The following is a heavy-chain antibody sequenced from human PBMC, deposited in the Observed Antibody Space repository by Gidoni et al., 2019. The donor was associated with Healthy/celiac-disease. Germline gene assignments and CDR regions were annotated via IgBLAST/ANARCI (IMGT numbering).Heavy chain of an antibody. CDR3: TRMEMATITPFDY. J-gene: IGHJ4*02. V-gene: IGHV3-49*05. D-gene: IGHD5-12*01. CDR1: GSSFGDYA. Sequence: EVQLVASGGGLVTPGRSLRLSCTASGSSFGDYAMSWFRQAPGKGLEWVGFIRRKAYGGTTEYAASVKGRFTISRDDSKSIAYLQMNSLKTEDTAVYYCTRMEMATITPFDYWGQGTLVTVSS. CDR2: IRRKAYGGTT.